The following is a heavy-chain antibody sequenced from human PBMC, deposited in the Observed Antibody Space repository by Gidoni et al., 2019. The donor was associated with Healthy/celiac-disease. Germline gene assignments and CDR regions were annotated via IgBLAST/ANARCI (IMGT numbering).Heavy chain of an antibody. CDR2: INPNSGGT. J-gene: IGHJ3*02. Sequence: QVQLVQSGAEVKKPGASVKVSCKASGYTFTGYYMHWVRQAPGQGLDWMGWINPNSGGTNYAQKFQGWVTMTRDTSISTAYMELSRLRSDDTAVYYCARESVVAGKGNEAFDIWGQGTMVTVSS. CDR3: ARESVVAGKGNEAFDI. V-gene: IGHV1-2*04. D-gene: IGHD6-19*01. CDR1: GYTFTGYY.